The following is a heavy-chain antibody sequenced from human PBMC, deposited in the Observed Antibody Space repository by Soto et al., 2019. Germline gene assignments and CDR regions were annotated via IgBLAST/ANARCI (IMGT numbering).Heavy chain of an antibody. CDR2: INPNSGGT. D-gene: IGHD5-12*01. J-gene: IGHJ5*02. V-gene: IGHV1-2*04. CDR3: ARGEYSGYEINNGFDP. CDR1: GYTFTGYY. Sequence: ASVKVSCKASGYTFTGYYMHWVRQAPGQGLEWMGWINPNSGGTNYAQKFQGWVTMTRDTSISTAYMELSRLRSDDTAVYYCARGEYSGYEINNGFDPWGQGTLVTVPS.